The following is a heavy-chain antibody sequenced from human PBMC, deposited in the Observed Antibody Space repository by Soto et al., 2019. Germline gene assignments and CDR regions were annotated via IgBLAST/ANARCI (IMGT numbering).Heavy chain of an antibody. CDR1: GYTFTSYG. V-gene: IGHV1-18*01. CDR2: ISAYNGNT. D-gene: IGHD3-3*01. Sequence: QVQLVQCGAEVKKPGASVKVSCKASGYTFTSYGISWVRQAPGQGLEWMGWISAYNGNTNYAQKLQGRVTMTTDTSTSTAYMELRSLRSDDTAVYYCARALYDFWNGYHGAWQLRFNPWGQGTLVTVSS. CDR3: ARALYDFWNGYHGAWQLRFNP. J-gene: IGHJ5*02.